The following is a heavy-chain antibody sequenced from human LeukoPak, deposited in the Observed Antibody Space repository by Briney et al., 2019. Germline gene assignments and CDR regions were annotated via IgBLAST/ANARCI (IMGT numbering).Heavy chain of an antibody. Sequence: GSLRLSCAASGFTFSDYYMSWIRQPPGKGLEWIGEINHSGSTNYNPSLKSRVTISVDTSKNQFSLKLSSVTAADTAVYYCARRGSSSFYYYYYMDVWGKGTPVTVSS. CDR2: INHSGST. J-gene: IGHJ6*03. CDR1: GFTFSDYY. CDR3: ARRGSSSFYYYYYMDV. V-gene: IGHV4-34*01. D-gene: IGHD6-13*01.